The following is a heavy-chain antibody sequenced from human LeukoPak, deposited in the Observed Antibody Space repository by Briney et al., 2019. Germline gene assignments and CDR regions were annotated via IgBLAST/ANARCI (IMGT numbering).Heavy chain of an antibody. CDR3: ARGGCGGECSFDY. D-gene: IGHD2-21*01. CDR1: GYTFTGYY. CDR2: INPNSGGT. V-gene: IGHV1-2*02. J-gene: IGHJ4*02. Sequence: GASVKVSCKASGYTFTGYYMHWVRQAPGQGLEWMGWINPNSGGTNYAQKFQGRVTMTRDTSISTAYMELSSLRSDDTAVYYCARGGCGGECSFDYWGQGTLVTVSS.